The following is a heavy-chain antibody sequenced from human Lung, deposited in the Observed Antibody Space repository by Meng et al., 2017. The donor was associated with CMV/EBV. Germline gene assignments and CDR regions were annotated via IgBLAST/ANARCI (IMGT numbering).Heavy chain of an antibody. J-gene: IGHJ4*02. V-gene: IGHV3-30*04. CDR2: ISYDGSHK. D-gene: IGHD5-24*01. Sequence: SLKISCAASGFTFSYHAMHWVRQAPGKGLEWVALISYDGSHKYYADSVKGRFTFSRDNSKNTLFLQMNSLRVEDTAVYYCARDRGDGYNYPLDYWGQGTLVTVSS. CDR3: ARDRGDGYNYPLDY. CDR1: GFTFSYHA.